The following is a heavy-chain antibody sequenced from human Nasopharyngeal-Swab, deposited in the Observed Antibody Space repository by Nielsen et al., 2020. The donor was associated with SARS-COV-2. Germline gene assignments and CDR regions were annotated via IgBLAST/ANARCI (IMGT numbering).Heavy chain of an antibody. Sequence: WIRQPPGKGLEWIGNIYYSGSTNYNPSLKSRVTISVDTSKNQFSLKLSSVTAADTAVYYCARGPDRNYDFWSGYYTPSSYYYYYMDVWGKGTTVTVSS. CDR3: ARGPDRNYDFWSGYYTPSSYYYYYMDV. CDR2: IYYSGST. V-gene: IGHV4-59*01. D-gene: IGHD3-3*01. J-gene: IGHJ6*03.